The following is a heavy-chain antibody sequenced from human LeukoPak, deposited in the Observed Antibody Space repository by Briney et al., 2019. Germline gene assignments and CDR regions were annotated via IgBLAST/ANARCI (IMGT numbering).Heavy chain of an antibody. CDR2: FYPEDGET. Sequence: ASVKVSCKVSRYTLTELFMRWVRQAPGKGLEGVGGFYPEDGETIYAQKFQGRVTMTEDTSTDTAYMELSSLRSEDTAVYYCATDSGGSLTGVNWFDPWGQGTLVTVSS. CDR3: ATDSGGSLTGVNWFDP. J-gene: IGHJ5*02. CDR1: RYTLTELF. V-gene: IGHV1-24*01. D-gene: IGHD3-10*01.